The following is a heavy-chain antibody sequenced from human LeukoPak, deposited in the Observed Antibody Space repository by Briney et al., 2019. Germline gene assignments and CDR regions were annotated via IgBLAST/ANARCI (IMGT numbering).Heavy chain of an antibody. CDR3: ATLDRTTDAFDI. CDR1: GGSFSGYY. Sequence: SETLSLTCAVYGGSFSGYYWSWIRQPPGKGLEWIGEINHSGSTNYNPSLKSRVTISVDTSKNQFSLKLSSVTAADTAVYYCATLDRTTDAFDIWGQGTMVTVSS. CDR2: INHSGST. D-gene: IGHD1-1*01. J-gene: IGHJ3*02. V-gene: IGHV4-34*01.